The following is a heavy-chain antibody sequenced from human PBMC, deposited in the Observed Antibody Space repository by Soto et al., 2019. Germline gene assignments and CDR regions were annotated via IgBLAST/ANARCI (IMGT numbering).Heavy chain of an antibody. CDR2: IYYSGST. CDR1: GGSISSSSYY. V-gene: IGHV4-39*01. J-gene: IGHJ4*02. CDR3: AGGGSSWYVEDY. Sequence: SETLSLTCSVSGGSISSSSYYWGWIRQPPGKGLEWIGRIYYSGSTYYNPSLKSRVTISVDTSKNQFSLKLSSVTAADTAVYYCAGGGSSWYVEDYWGQGTLVTVSS. D-gene: IGHD6-13*01.